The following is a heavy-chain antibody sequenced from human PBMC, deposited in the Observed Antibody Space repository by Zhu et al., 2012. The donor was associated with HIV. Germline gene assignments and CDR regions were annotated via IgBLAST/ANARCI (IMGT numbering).Heavy chain of an antibody. J-gene: IGHJ2*01. CDR3: ARDLAVAGMWYLDL. Sequence: QVQLQESGPGLVKPSETPSLICSVSGGSISTYYWSWIRQPPGKGLEWIGYVYYSGSTNYNPSLKSRVTILVDTSKNQFSLKMSSVTAADTAVYYCARDLAVAGMWYLDLWGPWHPGPLSPQ. V-gene: IGHV4-59*01. D-gene: IGHD6-19*01. CDR2: VYYSGST. CDR1: GGSISTYY.